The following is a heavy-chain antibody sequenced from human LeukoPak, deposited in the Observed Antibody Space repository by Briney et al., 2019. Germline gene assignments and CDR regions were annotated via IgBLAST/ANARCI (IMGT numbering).Heavy chain of an antibody. CDR1: GFTFSGFW. CDR3: AKGKGLDY. J-gene: IGHJ4*02. V-gene: IGHV3-7*01. Sequence: GGSLRLSCAASGFTFSGFWVSWVRQAPGKGLEWVANIKQDGSEKYYVDSVKGRFTISRDNAKNSQYLQMNSLRAEDTAVYYCAKGKGLDYWGQGTLVTVSS. CDR2: IKQDGSEK.